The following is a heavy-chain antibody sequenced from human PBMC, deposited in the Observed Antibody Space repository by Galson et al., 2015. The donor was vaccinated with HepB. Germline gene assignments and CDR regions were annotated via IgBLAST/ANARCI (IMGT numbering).Heavy chain of an antibody. Sequence: SLRLSCAASGFTFSSYSMNWVRQAPGKGLEWVSSISSSSSYIYYADSVKGRFTISRDNAKNSLYLQMNSLRAEDTAVYYCARASGWCLGAFDGGMDVWGQGTTVTVSS. J-gene: IGHJ6*02. CDR3: ARASGWCLGAFDGGMDV. CDR1: GFTFSSYS. D-gene: IGHD6-19*01. CDR2: ISSSSSYI. V-gene: IGHV3-21*01.